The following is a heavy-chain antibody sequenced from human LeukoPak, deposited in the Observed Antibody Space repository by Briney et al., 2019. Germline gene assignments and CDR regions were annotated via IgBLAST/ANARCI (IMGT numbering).Heavy chain of an antibody. J-gene: IGHJ6*03. CDR2: IIPIFGTA. CDR1: GYTFTDDY. CDR3: ARAPLRLTTVDPTFSLYYYMDV. V-gene: IGHV1-69*13. D-gene: IGHD4-23*01. Sequence: ASVKVSCKASGYTFTDDYVHWVRQAPGQGLEWMGGIIPIFGTANYAQKFQGRVTITADESTSTAYMELSSLRSEDTAVYYCARAPLRLTTVDPTFSLYYYMDVWGKGTTVTIS.